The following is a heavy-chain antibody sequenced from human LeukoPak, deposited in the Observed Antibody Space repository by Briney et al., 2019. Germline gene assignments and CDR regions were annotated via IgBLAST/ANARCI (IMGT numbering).Heavy chain of an antibody. CDR2: VYCSGST. J-gene: IGHJ3*02. CDR3: ASSRGRYCSSTSCFIDAFDI. D-gene: IGHD2-2*01. CDR1: GGSISSGGYY. Sequence: PSETLSLTCTVSGGSISSGGYYWSWIRQHPGKGLEWIGYVYCSGSTYYNPSLKSRVTISVDTSKNQFSLKLSSVTAADTAVYYCASSRGRYCSSTSCFIDAFDIWGQGTMVTVSS. V-gene: IGHV4-31*03.